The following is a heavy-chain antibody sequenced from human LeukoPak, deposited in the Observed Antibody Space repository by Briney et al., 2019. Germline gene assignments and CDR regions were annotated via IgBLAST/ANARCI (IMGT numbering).Heavy chain of an antibody. CDR3: ARGTDFWSGYSPRDNYYYMDV. V-gene: IGHV4-61*09. D-gene: IGHD3-3*01. CDR2: IYPSGST. CDR1: GGSISSGIYY. J-gene: IGHJ6*03. Sequence: SETLSLTCTVSGGSISSGIYYWSWIRQPAGKGLEWIGHIYPSGSTNYNPSLKSRVTISVDTSKNQFSLKLSSVTAADTAVYYCARGTDFWSGYSPRDNYYYMDVWGTGTTVTVSS.